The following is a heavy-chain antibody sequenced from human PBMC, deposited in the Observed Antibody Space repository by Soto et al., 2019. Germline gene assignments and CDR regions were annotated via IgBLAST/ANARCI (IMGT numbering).Heavy chain of an antibody. CDR3: ARGGPVRGVIFPIDY. CDR1: GYTFTSYY. CDR2: INPSGGST. V-gene: IGHV1-46*01. Sequence: QVQLVQSGAEVKKPGASVKVSCKASGYTFTSYYMHWVRQAPGQGLEWMGIINPSGGSTSYAQKFQGRVTMTRDTSTSTVYMELSSLRSEDTAVYYCARGGPVRGVIFPIDYWGQGTLVTVSS. D-gene: IGHD3-10*01. J-gene: IGHJ4*02.